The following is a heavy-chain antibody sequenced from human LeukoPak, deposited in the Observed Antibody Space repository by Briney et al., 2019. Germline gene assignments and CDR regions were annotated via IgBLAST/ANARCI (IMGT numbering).Heavy chain of an antibody. J-gene: IGHJ4*02. CDR3: ARDRGYCRGTTCYAYYFDS. Sequence: PGGSLRLSCAASGFTLSSFGMNWVRQALGKGLEWVSYIGTTTSTIYYADSVKGRFTISRDNAKNSLYLQMNSLRAEDTAVYYCARDRGYCRGTTCYAYYFDSWGQGTLVTVSS. D-gene: IGHD2-2*01. V-gene: IGHV3-48*04. CDR2: IGTTTSTI. CDR1: GFTLSSFG.